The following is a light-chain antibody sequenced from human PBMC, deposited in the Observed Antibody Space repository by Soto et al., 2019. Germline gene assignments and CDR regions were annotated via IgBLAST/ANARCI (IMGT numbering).Light chain of an antibody. CDR3: HQYYSYPRT. J-gene: IGKJ1*01. CDR1: QGISSY. Sequence: AIRMTQSPSSLSASTGDRVTITCRASQGISSYLAWNQQKPGKAPKLLIYAASTLQRGVPSRFSGSGSGTDFTRPISCLQSEDFATYYCHQYYSYPRTFGQGTKVEIK. CDR2: AAS. V-gene: IGKV1-8*01.